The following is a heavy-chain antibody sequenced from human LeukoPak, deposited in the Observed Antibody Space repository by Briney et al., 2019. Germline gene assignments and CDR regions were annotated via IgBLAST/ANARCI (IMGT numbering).Heavy chain of an antibody. Sequence: GGSLRLSCAASGFTFSSYAMSWVRQAPGKGLEWVSAISGSGGSTYYADSVKGRFTISRDNSKNTLYLQMNSLRAEDTAIYYCAKDPWGTGDVYCGQGTLVTVSS. V-gene: IGHV3-23*01. CDR2: ISGSGGST. D-gene: IGHD7-27*01. CDR1: GFTFSSYA. J-gene: IGHJ4*02. CDR3: AKDPWGTGDVY.